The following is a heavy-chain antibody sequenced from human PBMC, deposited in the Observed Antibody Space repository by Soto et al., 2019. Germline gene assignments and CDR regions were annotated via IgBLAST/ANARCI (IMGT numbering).Heavy chain of an antibody. D-gene: IGHD2-2*01. Sequence: EVQLLESGGGLVQPGGSLRLSCAASGFTFSSYAMSWVRQAPGKGLEWVSAISGSGGSTYYADSVKGRFTISRDNSKNTLYLQMKSLRAEDTAVYYCAIDLYPYRVPYYYYCYGMDVWGQGTTVTVSS. J-gene: IGHJ6*02. CDR1: GFTFSSYA. V-gene: IGHV3-23*01. CDR3: AIDLYPYRVPYYYYCYGMDV. CDR2: ISGSGGST.